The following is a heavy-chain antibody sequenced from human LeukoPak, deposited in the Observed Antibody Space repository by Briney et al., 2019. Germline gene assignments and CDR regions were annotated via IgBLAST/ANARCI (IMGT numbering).Heavy chain of an antibody. CDR1: GGSISSSTYS. CDR2: IYYSGTT. CDR3: ARDGTYYYAFDI. Sequence: SETLSLTCAVSGGSISSSTYSWSWIRQPPGKGLEWIGYIYYSGTTYYNPSLKSRVTISVDTSKNQFSLKLSSVTAADTAVYYCARDGTYYYAFDIWGQGTMVTVSS. J-gene: IGHJ3*02. D-gene: IGHD3-10*01. V-gene: IGHV4-30-4*07.